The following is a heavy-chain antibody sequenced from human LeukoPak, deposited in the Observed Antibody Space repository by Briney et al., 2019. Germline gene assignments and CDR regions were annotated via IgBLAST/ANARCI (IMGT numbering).Heavy chain of an antibody. CDR2: IYPRDGST. Sequence: ASVKVSCKASGYTFTSYYMHWVRQAPGQGLEWMGMIYPRDGSTSYAQKFQGRVTVTRDTSTSTVHMELSDLRSEDTAVYYCARDQEGFDYWGQGTLVTVSS. CDR3: ARDQEGFDY. J-gene: IGHJ4*02. V-gene: IGHV1-46*01. CDR1: GYTFTSYY.